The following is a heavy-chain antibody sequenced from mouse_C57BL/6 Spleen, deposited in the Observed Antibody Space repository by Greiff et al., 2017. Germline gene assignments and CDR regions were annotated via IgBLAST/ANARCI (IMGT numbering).Heavy chain of an antibody. CDR3: AREGIITTVVATSWYFDV. D-gene: IGHD1-1*01. V-gene: IGHV5-4*01. J-gene: IGHJ1*03. CDR2: ISDGGSYT. Sequence: EVKVEESGGGLVKPGGSLKLSCAASGFTFSSYAMSWVRQTPEKRLEWVATISDGGSYTYYPDNVKGRFTISRDNAKNNLYLQMSHLKSEDTAMYYCAREGIITTVVATSWYFDVWGTGTTVTVS. CDR1: GFTFSSYA.